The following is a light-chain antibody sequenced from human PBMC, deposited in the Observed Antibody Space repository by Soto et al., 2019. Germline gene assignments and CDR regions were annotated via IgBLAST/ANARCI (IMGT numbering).Light chain of an antibody. CDR2: GNS. CDR3: QSYDSSLSGSV. J-gene: IGLJ3*02. CDR1: SSHIGAGYD. V-gene: IGLV1-40*01. Sequence: QAVVTQPPSVSGAPGQRVTISCTGSSSHIGAGYDVHWYQQLPGTAPKLLIYGNSNRPSGVPDRFSGSKSGTSASLAITGLQAEDEADYYCQSYDSSLSGSVFGGGTQLTVL.